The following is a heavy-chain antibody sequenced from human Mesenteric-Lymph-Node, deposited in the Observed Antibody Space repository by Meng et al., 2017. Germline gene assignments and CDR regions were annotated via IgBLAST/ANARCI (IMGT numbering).Heavy chain of an antibody. J-gene: IGHJ4*02. Sequence: SETLSLTCTVSGGSISSGGYYWSWIRQPPGKGLEWIGHIYHSGSTNYNPSLKSRVTMSVDTSKNQFSLNLSSVTAADTAVYYCASVPRYDYDSSGHYWGQGTLVTVSS. V-gene: IGHV4-61*08. CDR3: ASVPRYDYDSSGHY. CDR2: IYHSGST. CDR1: GGSISSGGYY. D-gene: IGHD3-22*01.